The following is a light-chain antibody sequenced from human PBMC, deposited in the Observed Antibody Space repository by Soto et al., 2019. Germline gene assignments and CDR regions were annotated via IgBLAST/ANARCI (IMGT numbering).Light chain of an antibody. V-gene: IGKV3-11*01. Sequence: EIVLTQSPATLSLSPGEKAALSCRSSQSVSSYLAWYRQKPGQAPRLLIYDASSRAPGIPPRFSGSGSGTDFTLTISSLEPEDFAVYYCQQRSNWPITVGQGTRLEI. CDR1: QSVSSY. J-gene: IGKJ5*01. CDR3: QQRSNWPIT. CDR2: DAS.